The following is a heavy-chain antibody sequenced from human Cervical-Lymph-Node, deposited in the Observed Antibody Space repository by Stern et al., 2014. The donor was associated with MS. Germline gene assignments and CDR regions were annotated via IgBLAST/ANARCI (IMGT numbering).Heavy chain of an antibody. CDR3: ARLRGYLVPAAHYYYYGMDV. V-gene: IGHV1-8*01. Sequence: VQLLESGAEVKKPGASVKVSCKASGYSFTNYDINWVRQATGQGLEWMGWMHPNSTNTVYAQKFQDRVTMTRDTSLGTAYMELSSLTSEDTAVYYCARLRGYLVPAAHYYYYGMDVWGQGTTVTVSS. D-gene: IGHD2-2*01. CDR2: MHPNSTNT. CDR1: GYSFTNYD. J-gene: IGHJ6*02.